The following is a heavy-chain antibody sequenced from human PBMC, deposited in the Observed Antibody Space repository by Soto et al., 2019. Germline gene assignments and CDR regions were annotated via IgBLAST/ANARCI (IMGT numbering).Heavy chain of an antibody. D-gene: IGHD3-10*01. CDR3: ARVAMVRGALFGYYFDY. CDR2: IYYSGST. CDR1: GGSISSYY. Sequence: SETLSLTCTVSGGSISSYYWSWIRQPPGKGLEWIGYIYYSGSTNYNPSLKSRVTISVDTSKNQFSLKLSSVTAADTAVYYCARVAMVRGALFGYYFDYWGQGTLVTVSS. V-gene: IGHV4-59*01. J-gene: IGHJ4*02.